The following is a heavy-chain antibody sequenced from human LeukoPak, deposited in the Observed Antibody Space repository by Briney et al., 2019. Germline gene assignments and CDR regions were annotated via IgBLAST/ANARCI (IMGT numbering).Heavy chain of an antibody. V-gene: IGHV4-4*09. CDR2: IYPSGSS. D-gene: IGHD2-2*01. Sequence: SETLSLTCTVSNVSFSSYYWSWIRQPPGKGLEWIGYIYPSGSSNSIPSLKSRVSLSVDTSKNQFSLKLSSVIAADTAIYYCARSPPAPKQFDYWGQRILVTLSS. CDR3: ARSPPAPKQFDY. J-gene: IGHJ4*02. CDR1: NVSFSSYY.